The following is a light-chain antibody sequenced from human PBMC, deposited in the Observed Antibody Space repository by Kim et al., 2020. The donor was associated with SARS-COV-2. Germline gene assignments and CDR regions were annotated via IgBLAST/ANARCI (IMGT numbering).Light chain of an antibody. Sequence: ATINCKSSQIVLNSSNNKTYLAWYQQKPGQPPKLLIYWASTRHSGVPDRISGSGSGTDFSLTISSLQAEDVAIYYCQQYESPPITFGGGTKVDIK. CDR3: QQYESPPIT. J-gene: IGKJ4*01. CDR1: QIVLNSSNNKTY. CDR2: WAS. V-gene: IGKV4-1*01.